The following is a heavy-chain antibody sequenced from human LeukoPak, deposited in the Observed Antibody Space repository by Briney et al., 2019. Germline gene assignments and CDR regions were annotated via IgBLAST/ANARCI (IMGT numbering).Heavy chain of an antibody. D-gene: IGHD6-19*01. J-gene: IGHJ6*03. V-gene: IGHV1-69*06. Sequence: SVKVSCKASGGTFSSYAISWVRQAPGQGLEWMGGIIPIFGTANYAQKFQGRVTITADKSTSTAYMELSSLRSEDTAVYYCARSRILAGLVYYYVDVWGKGTTVTVSS. CDR1: GGTFSSYA. CDR3: ARSRILAGLVYYYVDV. CDR2: IIPIFGTA.